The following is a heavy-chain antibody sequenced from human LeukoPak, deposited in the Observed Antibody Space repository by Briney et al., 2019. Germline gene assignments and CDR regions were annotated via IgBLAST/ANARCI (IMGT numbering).Heavy chain of an antibody. V-gene: IGHV3-74*01. Sequence: PGGSLRLSCAASGFTFSTYWMHWVRQAPGKGLVWVSRINSDGSSTSYADSVKGRFTISRDNAKNTLYLQMNSLRAEDTAVYYCARAPSRYSGYAAADYWGQGTLVTVSS. CDR1: GFTFSTYW. CDR2: INSDGSST. CDR3: ARAPSRYSGYAAADY. J-gene: IGHJ4*02. D-gene: IGHD5-12*01.